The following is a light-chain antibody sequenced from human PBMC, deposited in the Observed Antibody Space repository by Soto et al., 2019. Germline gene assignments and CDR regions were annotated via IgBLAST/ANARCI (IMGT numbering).Light chain of an antibody. CDR2: GAS. J-gene: IGKJ4*01. CDR3: QQYHTWPIT. V-gene: IGKV3-15*01. Sequence: EIVMTQSPTIVSVSPGERATLSCRASQSVNSNLAWYQHKPGQAPRLLISGASTGATGIPARFSGSGSGTEFTLTISSLQSEDCAIYYCQQYHTWPITFGGGTKVEIK. CDR1: QSVNSN.